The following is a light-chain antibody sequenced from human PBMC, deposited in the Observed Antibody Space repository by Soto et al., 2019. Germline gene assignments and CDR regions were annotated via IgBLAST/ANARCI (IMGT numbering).Light chain of an antibody. CDR3: QQANSFPPT. Sequence: DIQMTQSPSSVSASVGDRVTITYRASQRIISWLAWYQQKPGKAPKLLIYAASSLERGVPSRFSGSGFGTDFTLTISSLQPEDFATYYCQQANSFPPTFGQGTRVEMK. J-gene: IGKJ2*01. CDR1: QRIISW. CDR2: AAS. V-gene: IGKV1-12*01.